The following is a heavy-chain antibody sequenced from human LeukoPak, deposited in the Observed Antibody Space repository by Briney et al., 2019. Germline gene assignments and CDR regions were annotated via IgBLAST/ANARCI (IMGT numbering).Heavy chain of an antibody. CDR2: MDPNSGNT. D-gene: IGHD3-22*01. CDR3: ARGTNYYDSRYYFDY. CDR1: GYSFTGLN. J-gene: IGHJ4*02. Sequence: ASVKVSCKASGYSFTGLNINWVRQAPGQGLEWMGWMDPNSGNTGNAQQFRGRVAMTRDTSISTAYMELNSLRSEDTAVYYCARGTNYYDSRYYFDYWGQGSLVTVSS. V-gene: IGHV1-8*01.